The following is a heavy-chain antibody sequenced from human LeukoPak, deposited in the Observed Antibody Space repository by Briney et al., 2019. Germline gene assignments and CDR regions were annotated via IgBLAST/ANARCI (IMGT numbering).Heavy chain of an antibody. D-gene: IGHD5-24*01. CDR3: AKEQRRLQAELDY. CDR2: IWYDGSNK. CDR1: GFTFSSYG. V-gene: IGHV3-33*06. Sequence: GGSLRLSCAASGFTFSSYGMHWVRQAPGKGLEWVAVIWYDGSNKYYADSVKGRLTISRDNSENTLYLQMNSLRAEDTAVYYCAKEQRRLQAELDYWGQGTLVTVSS. J-gene: IGHJ4*02.